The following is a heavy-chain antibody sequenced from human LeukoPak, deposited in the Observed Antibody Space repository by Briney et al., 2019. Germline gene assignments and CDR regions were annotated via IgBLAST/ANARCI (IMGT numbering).Heavy chain of an antibody. CDR1: GYTLTELS. V-gene: IGHV1-24*01. CDR2: FDPEDGET. CDR3: ATDRKPNLRFLEWLLHGDAFDI. Sequence: GASVKVSCKVSGYTLTELSMHWVRQAPGKGLEWMGGFDPEDGETIYAQKFQGRVTMTEDTSTDTAYMELSSLRSEDTAVYYCATDRKPNLRFLEWLLHGDAFDIWGQGTMVTVSS. D-gene: IGHD3-3*01. J-gene: IGHJ3*02.